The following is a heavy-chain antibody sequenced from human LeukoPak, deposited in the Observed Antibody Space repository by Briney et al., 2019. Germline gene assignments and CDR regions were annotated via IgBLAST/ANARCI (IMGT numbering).Heavy chain of an antibody. CDR3: AKDQGYSSSWYPTYYYYGMDV. V-gene: IGHV3-23*01. CDR2: ISGSGGST. D-gene: IGHD6-13*01. Sequence: GGSLRLSCAASGFTFSSYAMSWVRQAPGKGLEWVSAISGSGGSTYYADSVKGRFTISRDNSKNMLYLQMNSLRAEDTAVYYCAKDQGYSSSWYPTYYYYGMDVWGQGTTVTVSS. J-gene: IGHJ6*02. CDR1: GFTFSSYA.